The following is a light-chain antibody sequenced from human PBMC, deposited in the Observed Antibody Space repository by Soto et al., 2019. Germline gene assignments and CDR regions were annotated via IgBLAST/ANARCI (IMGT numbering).Light chain of an antibody. V-gene: IGKV1-39*01. Sequence: DIQMTQSPSSLSASVGDRVTTTFRASQSISGYLNWYQQKPGKAPKLLIYAASSLQSGVPSRFSGSGSGTDFTPTISSLQPEDFATYYCQQSYSTPRTFGQGTKVDIK. CDR1: QSISGY. CDR3: QQSYSTPRT. CDR2: AAS. J-gene: IGKJ1*01.